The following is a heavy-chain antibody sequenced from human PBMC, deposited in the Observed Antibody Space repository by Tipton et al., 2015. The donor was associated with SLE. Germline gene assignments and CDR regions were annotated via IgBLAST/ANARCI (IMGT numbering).Heavy chain of an antibody. CDR1: GGSFSGYY. CDR3: ARDPGYSYAFDI. CDR2: INHSGST. D-gene: IGHD6-13*01. J-gene: IGHJ3*02. Sequence: LRLSCAVYGGSFSGYYWSWIRQPPGKGLEWIGEINHSGSTYYNPSLKSRVTISVDRSKNQFSLKLSSVTAADTAVYYCARDPGYSYAFDIWGQGTMVTVSS. V-gene: IGHV4-34*01.